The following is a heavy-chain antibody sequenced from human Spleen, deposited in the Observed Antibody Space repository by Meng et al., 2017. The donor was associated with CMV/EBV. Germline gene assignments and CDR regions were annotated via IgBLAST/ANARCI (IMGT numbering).Heavy chain of an antibody. V-gene: IGHV3-66*01. CDR1: GFSVRGYY. CDR2: IYAGGIT. J-gene: IGHJ6*02. CDR3: ARATIFGVVTTDYYYGMDV. D-gene: IGHD3-3*01. Sequence: GESLKISCAVSGFSVRGYYMSWVRQTPGKGLEWVAVIYAGGITYYANSVKGRFTISRDNAKNSLYLQMNSLRAEDTAVYYCARATIFGVVTTDYYYGMDVWGQGTTVTVSS.